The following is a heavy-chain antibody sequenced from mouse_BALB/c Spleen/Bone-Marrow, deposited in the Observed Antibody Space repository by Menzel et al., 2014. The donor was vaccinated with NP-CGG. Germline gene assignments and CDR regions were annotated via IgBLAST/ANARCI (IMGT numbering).Heavy chain of an antibody. CDR2: IRNKVNGYTT. CDR3: ARDKDGNYEGFAF. Sequence: EVQGVESGGGLVQPGGSLRLSCATSGFTFTDYYMNWVRQPPGKALEWLGLIRNKVNGYTTDYSASVKGRFTISRNDSQSILYLQTNTLRSEDSATYYCARDKDGNYEGFAFWGQGTLVTVSA. D-gene: IGHD2-1*01. V-gene: IGHV7-3*02. J-gene: IGHJ3*01. CDR1: GFTFTDYY.